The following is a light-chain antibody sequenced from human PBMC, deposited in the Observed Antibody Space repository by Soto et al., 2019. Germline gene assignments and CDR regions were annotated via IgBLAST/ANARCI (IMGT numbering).Light chain of an antibody. Sequence: DIKMNQSPSSLSASVGDRATITCRASQYSSNYLNRYQQESGTAPKIRIHTASTLQSGVPSRLRGRGSGPDFTLTISSVQPDDFAVYFCRQSYSTPPSFGQGTTLEIK. J-gene: IGKJ2*01. V-gene: IGKV1-39*01. CDR3: RQSYSTPPS. CDR1: QYSSNY. CDR2: TAS.